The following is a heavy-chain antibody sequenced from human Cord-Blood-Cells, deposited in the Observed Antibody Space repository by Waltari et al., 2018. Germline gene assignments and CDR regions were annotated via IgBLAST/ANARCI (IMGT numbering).Heavy chain of an antibody. V-gene: IGHV3-48*03. CDR3: ARLTYWYFDL. CDR1: GFTFSSYE. Sequence: EVQLVESGGGLVQPGGSLRLSCAASGFTFSSYEMNWVRQAPGKGLELVSYISSSGSTIYYADSVKGRFTISRDNAKNSLYLQMNSLRAEDTAVYYCARLTYWYFDLWGRGTLVTVSS. CDR2: ISSSGSTI. J-gene: IGHJ2*01.